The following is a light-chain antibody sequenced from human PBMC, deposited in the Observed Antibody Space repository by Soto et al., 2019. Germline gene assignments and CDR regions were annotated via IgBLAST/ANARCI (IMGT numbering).Light chain of an antibody. CDR3: QHYGRSPGLFT. V-gene: IGKV3-20*01. Sequence: ENVLTQSPGTLSLSPGERATLSCRASQTVSGSYVAWYQQKPGQAPRLLIYDASSRATGIPDRFSGSGSGTDFTLTISRLEPEDFAVYYCQHYGRSPGLFTFGPGTKVDIK. CDR2: DAS. J-gene: IGKJ3*01. CDR1: QTVSGSY.